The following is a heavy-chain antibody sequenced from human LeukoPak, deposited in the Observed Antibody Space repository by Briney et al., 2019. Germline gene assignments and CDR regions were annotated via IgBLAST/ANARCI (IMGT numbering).Heavy chain of an antibody. CDR3: ARDQPYYYGSGSSSHSDY. J-gene: IGHJ4*02. Sequence: ASVKVSCKASGYTFTGYYMHWVRQAPGQGLEWMGWINPNRGGTNYAQKFQGRVTMTRDTSISTAYMELSRLRSDDTAVYYCARDQPYYYGSGSSSHSDYWGQGTLVTVSS. V-gene: IGHV1-2*02. CDR1: GYTFTGYY. CDR2: INPNRGGT. D-gene: IGHD3-10*01.